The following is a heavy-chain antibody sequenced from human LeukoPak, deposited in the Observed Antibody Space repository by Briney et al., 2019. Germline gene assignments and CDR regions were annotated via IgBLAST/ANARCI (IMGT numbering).Heavy chain of an antibody. CDR2: IIPNTGGT. CDR3: ARAQRGSGSYYNSSPKNWFDP. Sequence: ASVKVSCKASGYTITDYYLHWVRQAPGQGLEWMGWIIPNTGGTNYAQKFQGWVTMTRDTSISTAYMELSRLRSDDTAVYYCARAQRGSGSYYNSSPKNWFDPWGQGTLVTVSS. V-gene: IGHV1-2*04. J-gene: IGHJ5*02. CDR1: GYTITDYY. D-gene: IGHD3-10*01.